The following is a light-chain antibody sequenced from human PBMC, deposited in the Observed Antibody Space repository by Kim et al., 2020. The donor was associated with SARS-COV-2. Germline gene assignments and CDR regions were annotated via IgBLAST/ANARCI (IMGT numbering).Light chain of an antibody. Sequence: VSPGQTASITCSGDKLGDKYACWYQQKPGQSPVLVIYQDSKRPSGIPERFSGSNSGNTATLTISGTQAMDEADYYCQAWNSSAAWVFGGGTKLTVL. J-gene: IGLJ3*02. CDR3: QAWNSSAAWV. CDR2: QDS. CDR1: KLGDKY. V-gene: IGLV3-1*01.